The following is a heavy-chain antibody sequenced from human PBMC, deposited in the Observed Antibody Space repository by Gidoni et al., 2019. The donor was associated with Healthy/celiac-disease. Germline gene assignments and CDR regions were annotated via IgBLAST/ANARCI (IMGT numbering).Heavy chain of an antibody. CDR3: ARGYGGYYYYGMDV. V-gene: IGHV3-13*05. CDR2: IGTAGDP. Sequence: EVQLVESGGGLVQPGGSLRLSCAASVFTFSSYDMPWVRQATGKGLEWVAAIGTAGDPYYPGSVKGRFTISRENAKNSLYLQMNSLRAGDTAVYYCARGYGGYYYYGMDVWGQGTTVTVSS. J-gene: IGHJ6*02. D-gene: IGHD2-15*01. CDR1: VFTFSSYD.